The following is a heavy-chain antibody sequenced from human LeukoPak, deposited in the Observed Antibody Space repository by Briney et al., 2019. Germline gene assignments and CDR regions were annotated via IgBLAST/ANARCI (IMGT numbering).Heavy chain of an antibody. Sequence: PGGSLRLSCAASRFTFSNFAMSRVRQAPGKGLEWVSAISGSGGSTYYADSVKGRSTISRDNSKNTLYLQMNSLRAEDTAVYYCAKVDSSDYGDSNFDYWGQGTLVTVSS. D-gene: IGHD4-17*01. V-gene: IGHV3-23*01. CDR2: ISGSGGST. CDR1: RFTFSNFA. J-gene: IGHJ4*02. CDR3: AKVDSSDYGDSNFDY.